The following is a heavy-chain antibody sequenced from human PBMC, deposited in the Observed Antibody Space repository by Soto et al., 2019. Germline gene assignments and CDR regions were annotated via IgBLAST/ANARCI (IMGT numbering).Heavy chain of an antibody. V-gene: IGHV4-30-4*01. CDR3: ARYRRTAAAGYTLDF. CDR1: GGSISSGDYY. CDR2: IDNSGST. J-gene: IGHJ4*02. D-gene: IGHD6-13*01. Sequence: SETLSLTCTVSGGSISSGDYYWSWICQTPGKGLEWIGYIDNSGSTYYNPSFKSRLTISIDTSRNQFSLKLTTLTAAETAVYYCARYRRTAAAGYTLDFWRQGILVTVSS.